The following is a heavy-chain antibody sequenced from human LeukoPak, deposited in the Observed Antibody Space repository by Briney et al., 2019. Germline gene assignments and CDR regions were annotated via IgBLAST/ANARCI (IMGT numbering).Heavy chain of an antibody. Sequence: PSETLSLTCTVSGGSISSYYWSWIRQPPGKGLEWIGYIYYSGSTNYNPSLKSRVTISVDTSKNQFSLKLSSVTAADTAVYYCARYGLLHYNYYMDVWGKGTTVTVSS. CDR3: ARYGLLHYNYYMDV. CDR2: IYYSGST. CDR1: GGSISSYY. J-gene: IGHJ6*03. V-gene: IGHV4-59*01. D-gene: IGHD3/OR15-3a*01.